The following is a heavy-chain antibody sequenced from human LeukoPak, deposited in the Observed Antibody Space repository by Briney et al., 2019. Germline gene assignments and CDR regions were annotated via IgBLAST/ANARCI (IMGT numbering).Heavy chain of an antibody. CDR3: ARGTGSGAYLCDY. D-gene: IGHD3/OR15-3a*01. J-gene: IGHJ4*02. CDR1: GGTFRSYP. V-gene: IGHV1-69*06. Sequence: GASVKVSCKASGGTFRSYPISWVRQAPGQGLEWMGGIIPIFGTADYAQKFQGTVTITADKSTSTAYMELSSLRSEDTAVYDCARGTGSGAYLCDYWGQGTLVTVSS. CDR2: IIPIFGTA.